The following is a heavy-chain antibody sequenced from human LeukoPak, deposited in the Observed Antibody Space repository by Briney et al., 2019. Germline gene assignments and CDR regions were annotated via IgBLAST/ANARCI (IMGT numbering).Heavy chain of an antibody. CDR3: ASRLMIAVAATGRSDYFDY. J-gene: IGHJ4*02. V-gene: IGHV4-34*01. CDR1: GGSFSGYY. Sequence: KPSETLSLTCAVCGGSFSGYYWSWIRQPPGKGLEWIGEINHSGNTNYNPSLKSRVTISVDTSKNQFSLKLSSVTAADTAVYYCASRLMIAVAATGRSDYFDYWGQGTLVTVSS. CDR2: INHSGNT. D-gene: IGHD6-19*01.